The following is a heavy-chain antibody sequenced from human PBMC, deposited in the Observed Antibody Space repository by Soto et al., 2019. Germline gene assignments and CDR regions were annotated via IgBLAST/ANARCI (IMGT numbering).Heavy chain of an antibody. V-gene: IGHV3-53*01. J-gene: IGHJ6*02. CDR2: IYSGGST. Sequence: EVQLVESGGGLIQPGGSLRLSCAASGFTVSSNYMSWVRQAPGKGLEWVSVIYSGGSTYYADAVKGRFTISRDNSKNTLYLQMNSLRAEDTPVYYCAREKRGTANYYGMDVWGQGTTVTVSS. CDR3: AREKRGTANYYGMDV. CDR1: GFTVSSNY. D-gene: IGHD1-1*01.